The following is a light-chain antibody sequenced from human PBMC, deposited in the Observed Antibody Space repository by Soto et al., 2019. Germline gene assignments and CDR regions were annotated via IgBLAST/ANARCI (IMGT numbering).Light chain of an antibody. J-gene: IGKJ5*01. CDR1: QDISNF. Sequence: DIQMTQSPSSVSASVGDIVSITCRASQDISNFLGWYQQKPGEAPKLLIYDASTLERGVPSRFSGTGSGTEFTLTIDRLRPDDFATYYCQQYHTSSITFGQGTRLEIK. CDR3: QQYHTSSIT. V-gene: IGKV1-5*01. CDR2: DAS.